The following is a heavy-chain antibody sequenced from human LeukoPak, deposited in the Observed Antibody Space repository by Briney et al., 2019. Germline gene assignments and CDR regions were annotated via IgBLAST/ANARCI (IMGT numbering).Heavy chain of an antibody. V-gene: IGHV6-1*01. D-gene: IGHD3-10*01. CDR3: VRELYFGSGTYYPAFDS. J-gene: IGHJ4*02. CDR2: TYYRSKWYN. CDR1: GDTVSSNSAA. Sequence: PSQTLSLTCAISGDTVSSNSAAWDWIRQSPSRGLEWLGRTYYRSKWYNDYAVSVKSRITINPDTSKNQFSLQLSAVTPEDTAVYYCVRELYFGSGTYYPAFDSWGQGTLVTVSS.